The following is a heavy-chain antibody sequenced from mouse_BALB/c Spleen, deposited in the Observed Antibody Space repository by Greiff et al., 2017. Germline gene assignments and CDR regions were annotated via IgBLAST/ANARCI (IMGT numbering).Heavy chain of an antibody. D-gene: IGHD1-1*01. CDR2: ISSGGSYT. CDR1: GFTFSSYT. Sequence: EVKVVESGGGLVKPGGSLKLSCAASGFTFSSYTMSWVRQTPEKRLEWVATISSGGSYTYYPDSVKGRFTISRDNAKNTLYLQMSSLKSEDTAMYYCTRERGYYGDAMDYWGQGTSVTVSS. J-gene: IGHJ4*01. CDR3: TRERGYYGDAMDY. V-gene: IGHV5-6-4*01.